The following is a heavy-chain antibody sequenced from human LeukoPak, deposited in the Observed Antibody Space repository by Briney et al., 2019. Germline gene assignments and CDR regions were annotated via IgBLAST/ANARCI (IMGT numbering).Heavy chain of an antibody. J-gene: IGHJ4*02. Sequence: SQTLSLTCAVSGGSISSGGYSWSWLRQPPGKGLEWIGYIYHSGSTYYNPSLKSRVTISVDRSKNQFSLKLSSVTAADTAVYYCARVGYGDYYFDYWGQGTLVTVSS. V-gene: IGHV4-30-2*01. D-gene: IGHD4-17*01. CDR1: GGSISSGGYS. CDR2: IYHSGST. CDR3: ARVGYGDYYFDY.